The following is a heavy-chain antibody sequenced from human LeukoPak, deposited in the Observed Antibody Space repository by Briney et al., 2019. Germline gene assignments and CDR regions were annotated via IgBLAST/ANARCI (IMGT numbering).Heavy chain of an antibody. CDR3: AKDRYNWNPTFDY. CDR2: IADDGKDK. V-gene: IGHV3-30*04. Sequence: GGSLRLSCAASGFTFSTYPIHWVRQAPGKGLEWVAVIADDGKDKHYVESVKGRFTISRDNSKNTLYLQMNSLRVEDTAVYYCAKDRYNWNPTFDYWGQGTLVTVSS. CDR1: GFTFSTYP. D-gene: IGHD1-20*01. J-gene: IGHJ4*02.